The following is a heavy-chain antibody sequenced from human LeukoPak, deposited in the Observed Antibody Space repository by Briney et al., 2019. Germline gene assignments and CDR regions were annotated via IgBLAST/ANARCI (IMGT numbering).Heavy chain of an antibody. Sequence: ASVKVSCKASGGTFSSYAISWVRQAPGQGLEWMGRIIPILGIANYAQKFQSRVTITADKSTSTAYMELSSLRSEDTAVYYCARVPRYCSSTSCPSRYYYGMDVWGQGTTVTVSS. CDR1: GGTFSSYA. D-gene: IGHD2-2*01. CDR3: ARVPRYCSSTSCPSRYYYGMDV. J-gene: IGHJ6*02. CDR2: IIPILGIA. V-gene: IGHV1-69*04.